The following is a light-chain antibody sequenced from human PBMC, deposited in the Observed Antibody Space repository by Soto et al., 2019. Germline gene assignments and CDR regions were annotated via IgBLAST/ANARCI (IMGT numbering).Light chain of an antibody. Sequence: ETVMTQSPATLSVSPGERVTLSCRASQSVRSNLAWYQQRPGQVPRLLIYDASTRATGIPARFSGSGSGTEFTLTIDSVQSEDFAVYYCQQYDYWWTFGQGTRVEIK. V-gene: IGKV3D-15*01. CDR1: QSVRSN. J-gene: IGKJ1*01. CDR3: QQYDYWWT. CDR2: DAS.